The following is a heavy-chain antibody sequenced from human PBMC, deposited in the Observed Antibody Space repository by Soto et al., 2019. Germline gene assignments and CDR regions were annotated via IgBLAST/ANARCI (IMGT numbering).Heavy chain of an antibody. D-gene: IGHD3-16*02. J-gene: IGHJ4*02. V-gene: IGHV3-53*01. Sequence: GGSLRLSCAGSVFTFSGSDMTWVRQAPGKGLEWISIIYTGDSTYYADSVKGRFTISRDISKNTLSLQMNSLRVEDTAVYYCATVGGYGNTWGSFRFEYWGQGTLVTVSS. CDR3: ATVGGYGNTWGSFRFEY. CDR1: VFTFSGSD. CDR2: IYTGDST.